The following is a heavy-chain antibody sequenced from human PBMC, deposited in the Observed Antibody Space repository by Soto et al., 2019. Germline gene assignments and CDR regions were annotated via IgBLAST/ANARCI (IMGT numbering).Heavy chain of an antibody. CDR1: GFTFTSSA. Sequence: GASVKVSCKASGFTFTSSAVQWVRQARGQRLEWIGWIVVGSGNTNYAQKFQERVTITRDMSTSTAYMELSSLRSEDTAVYYCAAAYYYDSSGRDAFDIWGQGTMVTVPS. CDR2: IVVGSGNT. CDR3: AAAYYYDSSGRDAFDI. D-gene: IGHD3-22*01. J-gene: IGHJ3*02. V-gene: IGHV1-58*01.